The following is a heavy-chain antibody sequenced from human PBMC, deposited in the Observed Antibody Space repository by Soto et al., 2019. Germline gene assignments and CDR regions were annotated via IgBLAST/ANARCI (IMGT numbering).Heavy chain of an antibody. CDR1: GFTFTSFS. Sequence: PGGSLRLSGAASGFTFTSFSVSWVRQAPWKGLEWVSAISGSGVATYYADSVKGRFTVSRDNSRKTVYLQVDSLRVEDTAVYHCAIREWLSKSCFDSLGKGTLVTISS. CDR2: ISGSGVAT. CDR3: AIREWLSKSCFDS. J-gene: IGHJ5*01. V-gene: IGHV3-23*01. D-gene: IGHD3-3*01.